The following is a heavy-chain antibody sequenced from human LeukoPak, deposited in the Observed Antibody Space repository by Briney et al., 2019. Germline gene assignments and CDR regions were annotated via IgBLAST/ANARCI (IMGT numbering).Heavy chain of an antibody. CDR1: GYTLTELS. Sequence: ASVKVSCKVSGYTLTELSMHWVRQAPGKGLEWMGGFDPEDGETIYAQKFQGRVTMTRDTSISTAYMELSRLRSDDTAVYYCARGYCSGGSCYSVENWFDPWGQGTLVTVSS. D-gene: IGHD2-15*01. J-gene: IGHJ5*02. V-gene: IGHV1-24*01. CDR2: FDPEDGET. CDR3: ARGYCSGGSCYSVENWFDP.